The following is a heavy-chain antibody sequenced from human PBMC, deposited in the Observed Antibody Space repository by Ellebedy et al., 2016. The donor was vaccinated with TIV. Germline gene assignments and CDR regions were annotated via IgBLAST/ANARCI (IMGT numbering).Heavy chain of an antibody. D-gene: IGHD2-8*01. J-gene: IGHJ3*01. CDR1: GYTFTSYG. Sequence: AASVKVSCKASGYTFTSYGISWVRQAPGKGLEWMGGFDPEDGETTNAQKFQGRGTMTEDTSTDTAYMELSSLRSEDTAVYYCATDLRYCTNGVCFKRFDAFDVWGQGTMVTVSS. CDR2: FDPEDGET. V-gene: IGHV1-24*01. CDR3: ATDLRYCTNGVCFKRFDAFDV.